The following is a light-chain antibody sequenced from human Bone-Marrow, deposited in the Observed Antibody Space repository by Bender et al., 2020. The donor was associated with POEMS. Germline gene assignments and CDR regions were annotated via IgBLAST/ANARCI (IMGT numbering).Light chain of an antibody. CDR1: NLGNKN. J-gene: IGLJ1*01. Sequence: SYELTQPVSVSVAPGQTARVTCGENNLGNKNVHWYQQKPGQAPVLVIYKDTNRPSGIPERFSGSNSGNTATLTISRVQAGDEADYYCQVWDSSTYVFGTGTKVTVL. CDR3: QVWDSSTYV. V-gene: IGLV3-9*01. CDR2: KDT.